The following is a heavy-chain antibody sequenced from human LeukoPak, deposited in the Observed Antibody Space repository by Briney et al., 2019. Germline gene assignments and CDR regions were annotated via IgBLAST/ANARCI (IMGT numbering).Heavy chain of an antibody. D-gene: IGHD3-10*01. V-gene: IGHV1-69*04. CDR3: ARGWFGGYYYGMDV. CDR2: IIPILGIA. Sequence: SVKVSCKASGGTFSSYAMSWVRQAPGQGLEWMGRIIPILGIANYAQKFQGRVTITADKSTSTAYMELSSLRSEDPAVYYCARGWFGGYYYGMDVWGQGTTVTVSS. J-gene: IGHJ6*02. CDR1: GGTFSSYA.